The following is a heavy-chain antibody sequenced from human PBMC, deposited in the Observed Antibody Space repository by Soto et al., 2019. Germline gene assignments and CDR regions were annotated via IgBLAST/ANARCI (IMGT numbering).Heavy chain of an antibody. V-gene: IGHV3-30*03. J-gene: IGHJ4*01. CDR2: ISNDGSDQ. CDR1: GFTFNNYA. Sequence: QVQLVESGGGVVQPGRSLRLSCAASGFTFNNYAMHWVRQAPGKGLEWVAIISNDGSDQTYVHSVKGRFTISRDNSKNTVYLQMNSLRPDATAVYFCAQGCSGAYCFFLVNWGHGTLVTVSS. CDR3: AQGCSGAYCFFLVN. D-gene: IGHD5-12*01.